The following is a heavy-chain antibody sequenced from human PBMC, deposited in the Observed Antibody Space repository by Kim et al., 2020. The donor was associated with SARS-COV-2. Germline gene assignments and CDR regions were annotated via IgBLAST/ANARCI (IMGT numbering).Heavy chain of an antibody. CDR3: AAWVGDSAFDI. Sequence: KSYVDSVKGRFTISRDNAKNSLYLQMNSLRAEDTAVYYCAAWVGDSAFDIWGQGTMVTVSS. CDR2: K. D-gene: IGHD3-16*01. V-gene: IGHV3-7*01. J-gene: IGHJ3*02.